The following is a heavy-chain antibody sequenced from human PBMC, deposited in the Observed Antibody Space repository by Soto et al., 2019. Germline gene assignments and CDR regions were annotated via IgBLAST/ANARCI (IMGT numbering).Heavy chain of an antibody. Sequence: SVKLCCKDSGGTFSSYTIRWPRQAHGQGLEWMGRIIPILGIANYAQKFQGRVTITADKSTSTAYMELSSLRSEDTAVYYCARFYYGSGAPNWFDPWGQGTLVTVSS. D-gene: IGHD3-10*01. CDR2: IIPILGIA. V-gene: IGHV1-69*02. J-gene: IGHJ5*02. CDR1: GGTFSSYT. CDR3: ARFYYGSGAPNWFDP.